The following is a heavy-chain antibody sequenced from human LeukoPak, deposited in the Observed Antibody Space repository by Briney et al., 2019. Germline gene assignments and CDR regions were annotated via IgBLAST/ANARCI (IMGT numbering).Heavy chain of an antibody. CDR1: GGSISSSSYY. D-gene: IGHD6-13*01. Sequence: PSETLSLTCTVSGGSISSSSYYWGWIRQPPGKGLEWIGSIYYSGSTYYNPSLKSRVTISVDTSKNQFSLKLSSVTAADTAVYYCARDDRSWYYYYYMDVWGKGTTVTVSS. CDR2: IYYSGST. CDR3: ARDDRSWYYYYYMDV. V-gene: IGHV4-39*07. J-gene: IGHJ6*03.